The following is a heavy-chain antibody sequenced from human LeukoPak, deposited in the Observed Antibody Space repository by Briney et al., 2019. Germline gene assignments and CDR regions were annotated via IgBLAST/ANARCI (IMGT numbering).Heavy chain of an antibody. J-gene: IGHJ4*02. CDR1: GGSFSGYY. Sequence: PSETLSLTCAVYGGSFSGYYWSWIRQPPGEGLEWIGEINHSGSTNYNPSLKSRVTLSVDTSKNQFSLKLSSVTAADTAVYYCARARYYGSGSYYDYWGQGTLVTVSS. CDR3: ARARYYGSGSYYDY. D-gene: IGHD3-10*01. CDR2: INHSGST. V-gene: IGHV4-34*01.